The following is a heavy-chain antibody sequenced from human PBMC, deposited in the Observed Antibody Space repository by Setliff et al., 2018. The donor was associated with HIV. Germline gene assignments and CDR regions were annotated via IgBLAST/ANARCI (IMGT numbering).Heavy chain of an antibody. J-gene: IGHJ3*01. CDR1: GFVVSGYY. CDR2: INPNNGVA. V-gene: IGHV1-2*06. D-gene: IGHD3-10*02. Sequence: ASVKVSCKAFGFVVSGYYMNWVRQAPGQGLEWMGRINPNNGVANYAETFQGRVTMTLDTSISTAYLELNRLTSDDTAVYYCARPRVLDSFDVWGQGRMVTGSS. CDR3: ARPRVLDSFDV.